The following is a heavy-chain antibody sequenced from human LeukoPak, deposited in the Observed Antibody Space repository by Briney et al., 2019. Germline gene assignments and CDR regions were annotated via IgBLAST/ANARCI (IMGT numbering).Heavy chain of an antibody. D-gene: IGHD2-15*01. Sequence: SETLSLTCTVSGGSISSYYWSWIRQPPGKGLEWIGYIYYSGSTNYNPSLKSRVTISVDTSKNQFSLKLSSVTAADTAVYYCARLGYCSGGSCRSDNWLDPWGQGTLVTVSS. CDR3: ARLGYCSGGSCRSDNWLDP. CDR1: GGSISSYY. CDR2: IYYSGST. J-gene: IGHJ5*02. V-gene: IGHV4-59*08.